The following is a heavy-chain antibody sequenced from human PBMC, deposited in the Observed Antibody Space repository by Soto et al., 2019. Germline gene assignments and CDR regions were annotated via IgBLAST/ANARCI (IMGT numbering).Heavy chain of an antibody. V-gene: IGHV1-8*01. CDR2: MNPNSGNT. Sequence: GASVNVSCQPSVYTFTRYEINWVRQAPGQGLEGMGWMNPNSGNTGYAQKFQGRVTMTRNTTTSTAYMELRSLRSEETAVYYCARTYYNSTTYYQQFDYWGQGTLVTVSS. CDR1: VYTFTRYE. D-gene: IGHD3-22*01. CDR3: ARTYYNSTTYYQQFDY. J-gene: IGHJ4*02.